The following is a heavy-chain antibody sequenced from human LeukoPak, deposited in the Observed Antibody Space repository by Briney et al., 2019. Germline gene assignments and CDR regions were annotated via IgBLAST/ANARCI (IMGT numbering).Heavy chain of an antibody. CDR1: GFTFDDYA. V-gene: IGHV3-9*01. J-gene: IGHJ5*02. D-gene: IGHD3-10*01. CDR2: ISWNSGSI. CDR3: AKGRITMVRGVNNWFDP. Sequence: GGSLRLSCAASGFTFDDYAMHWVRQAPGKGLEWVSGISWNSGSISYADSVKGRFTISRDNAKNSLYLQMNSLRAEDTALYYCAKGRITMVRGVNNWFDPWGQGTLVTVSS.